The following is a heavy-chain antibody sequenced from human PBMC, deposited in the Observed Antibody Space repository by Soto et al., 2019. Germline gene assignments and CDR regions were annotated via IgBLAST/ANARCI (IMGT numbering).Heavy chain of an antibody. V-gene: IGHV3-30*18. D-gene: IGHD5-18*01. CDR2: ISYDGSNK. CDR1: GFTFSSYG. J-gene: IGHJ6*02. Sequence: GGSLRLSCAASGFTFSSYGMHWVRQAPGKGLEWVAVISYDGSNKYYADSVKGRFTISRDNSKNTLFLQMNSLRAEDTAVYYWTKDQDAAMVPYYSGMDVWGHGTTVTVSS. CDR3: TKDQDAAMVPYYSGMDV.